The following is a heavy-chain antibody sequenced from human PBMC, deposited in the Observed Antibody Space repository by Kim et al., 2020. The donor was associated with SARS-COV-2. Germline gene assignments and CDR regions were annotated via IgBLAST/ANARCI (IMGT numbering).Heavy chain of an antibody. CDR2: T. CDR3: ASSHRYSSFDY. D-gene: IGHD2-15*01. V-gene: IGHV4-31*02. Sequence: TYYNPSLKSRVTISVDTSKNQFSLKLSSVTAADTAVYYCASSHRYSSFDYWGQGTLVTVSS. J-gene: IGHJ4*02.